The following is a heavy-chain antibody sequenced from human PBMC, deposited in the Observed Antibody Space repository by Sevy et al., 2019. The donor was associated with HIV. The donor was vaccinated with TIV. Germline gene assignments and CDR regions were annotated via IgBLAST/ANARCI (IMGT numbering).Heavy chain of an antibody. D-gene: IGHD6-25*01. V-gene: IGHV3-21*01. J-gene: IGHJ6*02. CDR1: GFTFSSYS. Sequence: GGSLRLSCAASGFTFSSYSMNWVRQAPGKGLEWVCSISTINNYIYYAHSMKGRFTISSDNAKNSLFLQMNSLRAEDTAVYYCARMGGLTDNGMDVWGQGTTVTVSS. CDR3: ARMGGLTDNGMDV. CDR2: ISTINNYI.